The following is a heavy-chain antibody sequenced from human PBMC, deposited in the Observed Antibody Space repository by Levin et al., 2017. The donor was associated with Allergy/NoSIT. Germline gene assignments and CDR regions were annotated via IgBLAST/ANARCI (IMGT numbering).Heavy chain of an antibody. D-gene: IGHD3-22*01. CDR1: GGSFSGYY. V-gene: IGHV4-34*01. Sequence: SQTLSLTCAVYGGSFSGYYWSWIRQPPGKGLEWIGEINHSGSTNYNPSLKSRVTISVDTSKNQFSLKLSSVTAADTAVYYCARGGAHDSSGYYLRTPYYYGMDVWGQGTTVTVSS. CDR2: INHSGST. CDR3: ARGGAHDSSGYYLRTPYYYGMDV. J-gene: IGHJ6*02.